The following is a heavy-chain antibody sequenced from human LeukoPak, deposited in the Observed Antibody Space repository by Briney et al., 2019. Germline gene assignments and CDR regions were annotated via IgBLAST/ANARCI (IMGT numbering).Heavy chain of an antibody. CDR3: ARGGSGWSRDY. V-gene: IGHV1-18*01. J-gene: IGHJ4*02. CDR1: GYTFTNYA. Sequence: ASVKVSCKASGYTFTNYAIGWVRQAPGQGLEGVGWISAYNGNTNYAQKFQGRVTMTTDSSTGTAYMELGSLTSNDTAVYYCARGGSGWSRDYWGQGTLVTVS. D-gene: IGHD6-19*01. CDR2: ISAYNGNT.